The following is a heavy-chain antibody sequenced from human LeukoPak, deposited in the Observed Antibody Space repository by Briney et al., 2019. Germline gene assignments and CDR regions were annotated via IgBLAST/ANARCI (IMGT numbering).Heavy chain of an antibody. J-gene: IGHJ4*02. CDR2: IKEDGSEK. CDR3: AKYRG. CDR1: GFTFSRYW. V-gene: IGHV3-7*01. Sequence: GGSLRLSCAGSGFTFSRYWMSWVRQAPGKGLEWVANIKEDGSEKYHVDSVKGRFTISRGNAKNSLYLQMNSLRAEDTAIYYCAKYRGWGQGTLVTVSS. D-gene: IGHD2-2*02.